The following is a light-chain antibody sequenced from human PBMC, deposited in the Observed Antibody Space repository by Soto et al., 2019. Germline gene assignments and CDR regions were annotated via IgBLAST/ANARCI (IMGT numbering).Light chain of an antibody. J-gene: IGKJ5*01. Sequence: DIQMTQSPSTLSASAGDRGTITCRASQSIDRWLAWYQQKPGKAPKLLINDASILESGVPSTFSGSGSGTEFTLTISSLQPDDFATYYCQQFHSFPITFGQGTRLDVK. V-gene: IGKV1-5*01. CDR2: DAS. CDR3: QQFHSFPIT. CDR1: QSIDRW.